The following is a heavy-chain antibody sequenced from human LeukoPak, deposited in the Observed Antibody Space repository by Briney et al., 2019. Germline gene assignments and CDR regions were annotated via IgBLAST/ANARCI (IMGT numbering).Heavy chain of an antibody. CDR2: ISDSGGST. J-gene: IGHJ4*02. Sequence: GGSLRLSCTASGFTFSNNAMNWVRQAPGKGLEWVSAISDSGGSTYYAESAKGRFTISRDNYWNTLYVQMNSLRAEDTAVYYCAGASDYYGSGSYDNYWGQGTLVTVSS. CDR1: GFTFSNNA. V-gene: IGHV3-23*01. D-gene: IGHD3-10*01. CDR3: AGASDYYGSGSYDNY.